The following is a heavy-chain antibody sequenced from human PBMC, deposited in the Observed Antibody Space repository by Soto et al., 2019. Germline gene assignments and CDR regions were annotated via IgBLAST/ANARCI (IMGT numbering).Heavy chain of an antibody. CDR1: GGSISSGGYY. Sequence: SETLSLTCTVSGGSISSGGYYWSWIRQHPGKGLEWIGYIYYSGSTYYNPSLKSRVTISVDTSKNQFSLKLTSVTAADTAVYYCARNLIILIPTAKGSVWFDPWGQGTLVTVSS. CDR3: ARNLIILIPTAKGSVWFDP. D-gene: IGHD2-2*01. J-gene: IGHJ5*02. CDR2: IYYSGST. V-gene: IGHV4-31*03.